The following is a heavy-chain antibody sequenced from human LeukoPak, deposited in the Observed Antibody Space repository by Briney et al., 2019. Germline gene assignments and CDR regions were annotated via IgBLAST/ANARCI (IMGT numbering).Heavy chain of an antibody. CDR2: MNPNSGNT. CDR1: GYTFTSYD. Sequence: ASVKVSCKASGYTFTSYDINWVRQATGQGLEWMGWMNPNSGNTGYAQKFQGRVTMTRNTSISTAYMELSSLRSEDTAVYYCARGRLPYYYYYMDVWGKGTTVTVSS. CDR3: ARGRLPYYYYYMDV. D-gene: IGHD2-15*01. V-gene: IGHV1-8*01. J-gene: IGHJ6*03.